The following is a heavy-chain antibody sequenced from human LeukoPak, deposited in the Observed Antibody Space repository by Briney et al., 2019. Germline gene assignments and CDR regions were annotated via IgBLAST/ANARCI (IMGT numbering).Heavy chain of an antibody. D-gene: IGHD6-19*01. V-gene: IGHV4-34*01. J-gene: IGHJ5*02. CDR1: GGSFSGYY. CDR3: ARGALYISGLSLYIWFVP. Sequence: SETLSLTCAVYGGSFSGYYWSWIRQPPGKGLEWIGEISHSGSTNYNPSLTSRVTISVDTSKNQFSLTLSSVTSADTAVYYCARGALYISGLSLYIWFVPCGHGTLGTVSS. CDR2: ISHSGST.